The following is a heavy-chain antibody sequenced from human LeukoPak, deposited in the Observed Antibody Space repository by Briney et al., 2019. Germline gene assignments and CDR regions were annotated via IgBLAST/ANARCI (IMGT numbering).Heavy chain of an antibody. CDR2: ISVSTSNT. Sequence: GASVKVSCKASGYTFTSYDISWIRQAPGQRLEWMGWISVSTSNTNYAQKFQGRVTMTADTPTSTAYMELRTLSDDDTAVYFCAGKVDAFFYYDSWGQGTLVTVSS. D-gene: IGHD3-9*01. CDR1: GYTFTSYD. J-gene: IGHJ4*02. V-gene: IGHV1-18*01. CDR3: AGKVDAFFYYDS.